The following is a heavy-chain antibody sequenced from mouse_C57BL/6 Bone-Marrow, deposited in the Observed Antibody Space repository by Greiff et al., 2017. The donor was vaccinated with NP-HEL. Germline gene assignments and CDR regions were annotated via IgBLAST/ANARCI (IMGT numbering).Heavy chain of an antibody. CDR2: SRNKANDYTT. J-gene: IGHJ4*01. D-gene: IGHD2-5*01. CDR1: GFTFSDFS. CDR3: ARDSNFYAMDY. V-gene: IGHV7-1*01. Sequence: EVKVVESGGGLVQSGRSLRLSCATSGFTFSDFSMEWVRQAPGKGLEWIAASRNKANDYTTEYSASVKGRFIVSRDTSQSILYLQMNALRAEDTAIYYCARDSNFYAMDYWGQGTSVTVSS.